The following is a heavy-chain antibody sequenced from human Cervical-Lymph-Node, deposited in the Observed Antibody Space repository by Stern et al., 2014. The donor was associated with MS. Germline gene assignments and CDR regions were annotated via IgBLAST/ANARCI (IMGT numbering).Heavy chain of an antibody. V-gene: IGHV3-23*04. CDR2: ASGSGGRT. D-gene: IGHD4-23*01. CDR3: AKDFDFGGVRYFDY. Sequence: EVQLVESGGGLVQPGESLRLSCAASGLTFSSYAMSWVRQAPGGGLEWISAASGSGGRTFYADSMKGRFTISRDNSKNTVDLQMISLRAEDTAVYYCAKDFDFGGVRYFDYWGRGTPVTVSS. CDR1: GLTFSSYA. J-gene: IGHJ4*02.